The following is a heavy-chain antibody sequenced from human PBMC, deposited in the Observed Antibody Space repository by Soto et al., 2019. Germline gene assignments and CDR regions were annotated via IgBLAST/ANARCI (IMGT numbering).Heavy chain of an antibody. V-gene: IGHV3-49*04. Sequence: GSLRLSCTGSGFNFSNYALTWGRQAPLKGLEWVGFIRGETNGGTADYAASLKGRITISRDDSKSIAYLEINSLQTEDTAVYYCTRYYYESSGYYVYWGQGTLVTVSS. D-gene: IGHD3-22*01. CDR3: TRYYYESSGYYVY. CDR2: IRGETNGGTA. CDR1: GFNFSNYA. J-gene: IGHJ4*02.